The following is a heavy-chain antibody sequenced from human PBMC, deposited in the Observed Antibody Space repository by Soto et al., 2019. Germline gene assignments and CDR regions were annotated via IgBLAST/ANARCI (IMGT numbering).Heavy chain of an antibody. V-gene: IGHV2-5*01. CDR3: AHSRPGYWSGGSCYYYYYGMDV. CDR2: MSGNDDK. D-gene: IGHD2-15*01. CDR1: GFSLSTSGVG. Sequence: QITLKESGPTLVKPTQTLTLTCPFSGFSLSTSGVGVGWICQPPGKALECLALMSGNDDKRYSPSLKSRLTVTKDTSKNQVVRTMTNTDPVDTATYYCAHSRPGYWSGGSCYYYYYGMDVWGQGSTFTFAS. J-gene: IGHJ6*02.